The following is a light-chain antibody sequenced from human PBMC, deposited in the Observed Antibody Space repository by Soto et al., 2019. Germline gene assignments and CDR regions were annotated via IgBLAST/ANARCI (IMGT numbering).Light chain of an antibody. CDR2: GAS. CDR3: QQYGTPRSVT. J-gene: IGKJ5*01. Sequence: EIVLTQSPGTLSLSPGEEATLSCRASQSVDSNYLAWYQQKPGQTPRLIIDGASGRADGIPHRFSGSGFGTDFTLTISKVEPEDFAVYYCQQYGTPRSVTFGQGTRLEIK. CDR1: QSVDSNY. V-gene: IGKV3-20*01.